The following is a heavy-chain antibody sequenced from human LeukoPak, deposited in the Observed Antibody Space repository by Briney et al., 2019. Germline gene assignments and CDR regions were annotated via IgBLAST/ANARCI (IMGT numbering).Heavy chain of an antibody. CDR1: GGTFSSYA. D-gene: IGHD5-12*01. CDR2: IIPILGIA. Sequence: GASVKVSCKASGGTFSSYAISWVRQAPGQGLEWLGRIIPILGIANYAQKFQGRVTITADKSTSTAYMELSSLRSEDTAVYYCARDREGGYDLDYWGQGTLVTVSS. V-gene: IGHV1-69*04. J-gene: IGHJ4*02. CDR3: ARDREGGYDLDY.